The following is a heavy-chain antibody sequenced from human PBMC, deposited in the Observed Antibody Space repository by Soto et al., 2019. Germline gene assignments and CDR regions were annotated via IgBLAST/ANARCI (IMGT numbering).Heavy chain of an antibody. V-gene: IGHV3-33*01. D-gene: IGHD3-16*01. CDR2: MWYDGTNK. J-gene: IGHJ3*02. CDR1: GFTFRIYS. CDR3: ARDATFGTKGGSFDI. Sequence: GGSLRLSCAASGFTFRIYSMHWVRQSPGKGLEWVAVMWYDGTNKYYGESVKGRFTISRDNSENTLYLQMNSLRVEDTAVYYCARDATFGTKGGSFDIWGHGTLVTV.